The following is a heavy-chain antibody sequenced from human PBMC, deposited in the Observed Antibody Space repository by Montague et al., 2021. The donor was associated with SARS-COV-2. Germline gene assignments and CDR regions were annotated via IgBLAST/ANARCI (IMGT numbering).Heavy chain of an antibody. CDR1: GGSISSSSYY. Sequence: SETLSLTCTVSGGSISSSSYYWGWIRQPPGKGLEWIGTIYYSGSTYYNPSLKSRVTISVDTSKNQFSLKLSSVTAADTAVYYCARGWFSPMLVVVIRGPFDYWGQEALVTVSS. D-gene: IGHD3-22*01. CDR3: ARGWFSPMLVVVIRGPFDY. J-gene: IGHJ4*02. V-gene: IGHV4-39*07. CDR2: IYYSGST.